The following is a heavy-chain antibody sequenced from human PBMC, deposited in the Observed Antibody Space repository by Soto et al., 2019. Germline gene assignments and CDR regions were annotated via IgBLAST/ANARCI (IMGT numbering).Heavy chain of an antibody. CDR2: IYHSGST. D-gene: IGHD5-12*01. V-gene: IGHV4-30-2*01. CDR3: AAGGGLPRYY. J-gene: IGHJ4*02. CDR1: GGSISSGGYS. Sequence: QLQLQESGSGLVKPSQTLSLTCAVSGGSISSGGYSWSWIRQPPGKGLEWIGYIYHSGSTYYNPSLKSRVTIAVDRSKNQFSLKLSSVTAADTDVYFCAAGGGLPRYYWGQGTLVTVSS.